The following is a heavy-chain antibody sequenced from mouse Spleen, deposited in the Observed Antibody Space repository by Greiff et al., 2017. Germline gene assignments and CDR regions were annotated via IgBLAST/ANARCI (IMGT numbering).Heavy chain of an antibody. Sequence: VHVKQSGPELVKPGASVKMSCKASGYTFTDYNMHWVKQSHGKSLEWIGYINPNNGGTSYNQKFKGKATLTVNKSSSTAYMELRSLTSEDSAVYYCARGNYAWFAYWGQGTLVTVSA. D-gene: IGHD2-1*01. CDR3: ARGNYAWFAY. CDR2: INPNNGGT. CDR1: GYTFTDYN. V-gene: IGHV1-22*01. J-gene: IGHJ3*01.